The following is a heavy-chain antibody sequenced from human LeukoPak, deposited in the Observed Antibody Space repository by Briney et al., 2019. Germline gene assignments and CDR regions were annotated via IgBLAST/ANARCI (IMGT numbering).Heavy chain of an antibody. J-gene: IGHJ5*02. CDR1: GGTFSSYA. Sequence: ASVKVSCKASGGTFSSYAISWVRQAPGQGLEWMGWISAYNRNTNYAQKFQGRVTMTTDTSTSIAYMELRSLGSDDTAVYYCAKDGWQQPNWFDPWGQGTLVTVSS. V-gene: IGHV1-18*01. D-gene: IGHD6-13*01. CDR2: ISAYNRNT. CDR3: AKDGWQQPNWFDP.